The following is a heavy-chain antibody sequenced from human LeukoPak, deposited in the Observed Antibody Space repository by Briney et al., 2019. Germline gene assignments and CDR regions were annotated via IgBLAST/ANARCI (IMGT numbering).Heavy chain of an antibody. CDR3: ASGAGITMVRGVPPTGPWYYMDV. D-gene: IGHD3-10*01. J-gene: IGHJ6*03. V-gene: IGHV1-69*05. CDR1: RCTFSSYA. Sequence: ASVKVSCKPSRCTFSSYAISCVRLAPAPGLEWMGGSIPIFGTANYAQKYHGRVTITTDESTSTAYMELSSLRSEDTAVYYCASGAGITMVRGVPPTGPWYYMDVWGKGTTVTVSS. CDR2: SIPIFGTA.